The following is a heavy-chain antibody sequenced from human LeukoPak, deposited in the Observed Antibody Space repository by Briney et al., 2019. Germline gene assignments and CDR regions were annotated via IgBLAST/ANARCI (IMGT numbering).Heavy chain of an antibody. CDR3: AGSYDSSGYYYFWQAFDI. J-gene: IGHJ3*02. Sequence: SETLSLTXTVSGGPISSYYWSWIRQPAGKGLEWIGRIYTSGSTNYNPSLKSRVTMSVDTSKNQFSLKLSSVTAADTAVYYCAGSYDSSGYYYFWQAFDIWGQGTMVTVSS. CDR2: IYTSGST. D-gene: IGHD3-22*01. V-gene: IGHV4-4*07. CDR1: GGPISSYY.